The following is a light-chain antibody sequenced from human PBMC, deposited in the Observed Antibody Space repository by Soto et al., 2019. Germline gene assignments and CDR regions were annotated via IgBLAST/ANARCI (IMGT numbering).Light chain of an antibody. J-gene: IGLJ2*01. CDR1: SSDIGSYNL. CDR3: CSFAGSVTI. V-gene: IGLV2-23*01. Sequence: QSVLTQPASVSGSPGQSITISCNGTSSDIGSYNLVSWYQQHPGKAPKLMIYEGSKRPSGVSNRFSGSKSGNTASLTISGLQAEDEADYYCCSFAGSVTIFGGGTKLTVL. CDR2: EGS.